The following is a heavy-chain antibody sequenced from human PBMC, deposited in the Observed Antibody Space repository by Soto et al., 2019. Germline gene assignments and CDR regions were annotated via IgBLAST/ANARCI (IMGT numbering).Heavy chain of an antibody. CDR1: GFTFSSYS. V-gene: IGHV3-48*01. CDR2: ISSSSSTI. Sequence: PGGSLRLSCAASGFTFSSYSMNWVRQAPGKGLEWVSYISSSSSTIYYADSVKGRFTTSRDNAKNSLYLQMNNMRAEDTAIYYCAKRSGYVMDVWGQGTTVTVSS. D-gene: IGHD3-16*01. J-gene: IGHJ6*02. CDR3: AKRSGYVMDV.